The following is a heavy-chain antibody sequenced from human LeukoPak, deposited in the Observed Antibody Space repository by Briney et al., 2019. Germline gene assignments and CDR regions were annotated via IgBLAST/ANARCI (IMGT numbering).Heavy chain of an antibody. CDR2: ISSSSSYI. CDR1: GFTFSSYS. V-gene: IGHV3-21*01. D-gene: IGHD2-15*01. Sequence: GGSLRLSCAASGFTFSSYSMNWVRQAPGKGLEWVSSISSSSSYIYYADSVKGRFTISRDNAKNSLYLQMNSLRAEDTAVYHCARVGSDGGYYFDYWGQGTLVTVSS. J-gene: IGHJ4*02. CDR3: ARVGSDGGYYFDY.